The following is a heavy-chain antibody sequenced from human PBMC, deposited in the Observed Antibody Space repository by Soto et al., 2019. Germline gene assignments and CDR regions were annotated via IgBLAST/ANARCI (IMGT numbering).Heavy chain of an antibody. CDR3: ARHGECTDGVCDYYYYYGMDV. CDR2: IYPGDSDT. D-gene: IGHD2-8*01. J-gene: IGHJ6*02. Sequence: PGESLKISCKASGYRFTNYWIGWVRQMPGEGLEWMGIIYPGDSDTSYSPSFQGQVTISADKSISTVYLQWSSLRASDTAMYYCARHGECTDGVCDYYYYYGMDVWGQGTTVTV. CDR1: GYRFTNYW. V-gene: IGHV5-51*01.